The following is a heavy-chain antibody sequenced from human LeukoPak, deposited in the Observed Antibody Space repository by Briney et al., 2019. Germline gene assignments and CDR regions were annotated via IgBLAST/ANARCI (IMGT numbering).Heavy chain of an antibody. CDR1: GFTFSKAW. J-gene: IGHJ4*02. D-gene: IGHD3-16*01. V-gene: IGHV3-49*04. CDR3: TRDGGTLDY. CDR2: IRSKAFGGAT. Sequence: SLRLSCTASGFTFSKAWMSWVRQSPGKGLEWVSLIRSKAFGGATEYAASVKGRFTISRDDSKSIAYLQMNSLKTEDTAMYYCTRDGGTLDYWGQGTLVTVSS.